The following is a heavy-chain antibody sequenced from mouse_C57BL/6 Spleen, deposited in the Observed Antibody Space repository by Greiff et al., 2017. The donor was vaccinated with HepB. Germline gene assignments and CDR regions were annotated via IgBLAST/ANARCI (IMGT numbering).Heavy chain of an antibody. CDR2: IRNKANGYTT. CDR3: ARYLANWGDWYFDV. CDR1: GFTFTDYY. D-gene: IGHD4-1*01. V-gene: IGHV7-3*01. Sequence: EVKLIESGGGLVQPGGSLSLSCAASGFTFTDYYMSWVRQPPGKALEWLGFIRNKANGYTTEYSASVKGRFTISRDNSQSILYLQMNALRAEDSATYYCARYLANWGDWYFDVWGTGTTVTVSS. J-gene: IGHJ1*03.